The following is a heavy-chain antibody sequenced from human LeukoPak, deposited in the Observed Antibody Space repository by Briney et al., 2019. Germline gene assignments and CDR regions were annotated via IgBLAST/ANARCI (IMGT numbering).Heavy chain of an antibody. CDR2: ISSSASTI. J-gene: IGHJ4*02. CDR1: GFTFSGYE. V-gene: IGHV3-48*03. Sequence: GGSLRLSCAASGFTFSGYEMNWVRQAPGKGLEWVSYISSSASTIYYADSVKGRFTISRDNAKNSLYLQMNSLRAEDTAVYYCARDLWRRYYNSSSYSNYWGQGTLVTVSS. D-gene: IGHD3-22*01. CDR3: ARDLWRRYYNSSSYSNY.